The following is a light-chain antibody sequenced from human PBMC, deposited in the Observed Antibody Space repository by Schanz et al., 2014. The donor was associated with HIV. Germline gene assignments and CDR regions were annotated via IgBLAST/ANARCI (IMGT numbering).Light chain of an antibody. CDR3: CSFAGTIWV. CDR2: ANT. CDR1: SSNIGTGFD. J-gene: IGLJ3*02. Sequence: QSVLTQPPSVSGAPGQRVTISCTGSSSNIGTGFDVHWYQLLPGTAPKVLIFANTHRPSGVPDRFSGSKSGNTASLTISGLQAEDEADYYCCSFAGTIWVFGGGTKLTVL. V-gene: IGLV1-40*01.